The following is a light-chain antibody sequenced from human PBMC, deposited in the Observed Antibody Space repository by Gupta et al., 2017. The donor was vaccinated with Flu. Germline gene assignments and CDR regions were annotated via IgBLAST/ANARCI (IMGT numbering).Light chain of an antibody. Sequence: EIVMTQPPATLSVSPGERATLSCRASQSVSTDLAWFQQKPGQAPRLLVYAASVRATGIPARFSGSGSGTEFTLTISNVQSEDFAVYYCQQHHDWRTFAQGTKVEIK. CDR2: AAS. CDR1: QSVSTD. J-gene: IGKJ1*01. V-gene: IGKV3-15*01. CDR3: QQHHDWRT.